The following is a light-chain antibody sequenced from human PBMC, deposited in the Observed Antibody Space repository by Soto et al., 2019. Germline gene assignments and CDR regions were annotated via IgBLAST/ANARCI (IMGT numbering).Light chain of an antibody. CDR1: QSVNSY. CDR2: DAS. V-gene: IGKV3-11*01. CDR3: QQRSN. J-gene: IGKJ5*01. Sequence: EIFLTQFPPTLSLSPGERATLSCRAIQSVNSYLAWYQQKPGQAPRLFIYDASNRATGIPARFSGGGSGTDFTLTISSLEPEDFAVYYCQQRSNFGQGTRLEIK.